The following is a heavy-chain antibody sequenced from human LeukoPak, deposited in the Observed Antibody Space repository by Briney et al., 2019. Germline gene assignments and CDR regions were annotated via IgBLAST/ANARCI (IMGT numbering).Heavy chain of an antibody. CDR1: GGTFSSYA. V-gene: IGHV1-69*05. J-gene: IGHJ4*02. CDR2: IIPIFGTA. Sequence: SVKVSCKASGGTFSSYAISWVRQAPGQGLEWMGGIIPIFGTANYAQKFQGRVTITTDESTSTAYMELSSLRSEDTAVYYCARVPYSSGWDEPDFGFDYWGQGTLVTVSS. D-gene: IGHD6-19*01. CDR3: ARVPYSSGWDEPDFGFDY.